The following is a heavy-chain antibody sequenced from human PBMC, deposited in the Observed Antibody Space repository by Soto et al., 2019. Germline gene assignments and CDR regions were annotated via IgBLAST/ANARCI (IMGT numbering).Heavy chain of an antibody. CDR1: GGSISSYY. Sequence: QVQLQESGPGLVKPSETLSLTCTVSGGSISSYYWSWIRQPPGKGLEWIGYIYYSGSTNYNPSLKSRVTISVDTSKNQFSLKLSSVTAADTAVYYCARLGVVVAGHYYYYYMDVWGKGTTVTVSS. D-gene: IGHD2-15*01. J-gene: IGHJ6*03. CDR2: IYYSGST. CDR3: ARLGVVVAGHYYYYYMDV. V-gene: IGHV4-59*08.